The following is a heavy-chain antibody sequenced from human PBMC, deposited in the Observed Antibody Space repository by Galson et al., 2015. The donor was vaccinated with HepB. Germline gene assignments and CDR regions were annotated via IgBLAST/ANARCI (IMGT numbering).Heavy chain of an antibody. D-gene: IGHD1-14*01. CDR3: ARDENRPFQPPDY. V-gene: IGHV3-33*08. J-gene: IGHJ4*02. Sequence: SLRLSCAASGFTFSNAWMSWVRQAPGKGLEWVAVIWYDGSNKYYADSVKGRFTISRDNSKNTLYLQMNSLRAEDTAVYYCARDENRPFQPPDYWGQGTLVTV. CDR1: GFTFSNAW. CDR2: IWYDGSNK.